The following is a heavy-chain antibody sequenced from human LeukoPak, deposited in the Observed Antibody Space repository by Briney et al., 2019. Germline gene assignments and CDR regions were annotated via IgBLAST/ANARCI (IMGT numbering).Heavy chain of an antibody. D-gene: IGHD1-7*01. J-gene: IGHJ4*02. CDR3: ARYPANWNYGTYYFDY. V-gene: IGHV3-21*01. CDR1: GFTFSSYS. CDR2: ISSSSSYI. Sequence: GGSLRLSCAASGFTFSSYSMNWARQAPGKGLEWVSSISSSSSYIYYADSVKGRFTISRDNAKNSLYPQMNSLRAEDTAVYYCARYPANWNYGTYYFDYWGQGTLVTVSS.